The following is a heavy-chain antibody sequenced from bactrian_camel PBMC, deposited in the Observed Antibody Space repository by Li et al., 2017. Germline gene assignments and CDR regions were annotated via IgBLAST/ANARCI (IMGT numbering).Heavy chain of an antibody. J-gene: IGHJ4*01. CDR3: TRPFIGPDNY. CDR2: IYSNGGTT. CDR1: GYRHSSGV. V-gene: IGHV3S40*01. Sequence: DVQLVESGGGSVQTGGSLRLSCEASGYRHSSGVCAGWFRQAPGKGLEWVSTIYSNGGTTVYADSVKGRFTIARDNAKNTVYLQMSSLKPEDTAVYYCTRPFIGPDNYWGQGTQVTVS. D-gene: IGHD1*01.